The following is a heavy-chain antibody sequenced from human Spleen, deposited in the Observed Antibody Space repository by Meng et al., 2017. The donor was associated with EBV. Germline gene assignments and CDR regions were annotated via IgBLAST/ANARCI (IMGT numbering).Heavy chain of an antibody. CDR3: ARADYYDTSGNVDF. Sequence: LPLQESAPRLVKPSETLSLTCSVSGGSISSYTDYWGWIRQPSGKGLEWIGSIDYRENTYYNPSLKSRITISVDTPKNQFSLKLTSMTAADTAVYYCARADYYDTSGNVDFWGQGALVTVSS. CDR1: GGSISSYTDY. D-gene: IGHD3-22*01. V-gene: IGHV4-39*01. J-gene: IGHJ4*02. CDR2: IDYRENT.